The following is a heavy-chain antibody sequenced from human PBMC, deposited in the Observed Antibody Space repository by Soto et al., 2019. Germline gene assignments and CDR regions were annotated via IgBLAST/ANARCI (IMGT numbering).Heavy chain of an antibody. CDR2: IYYSGTT. CDR3: ARHGSGSYYSWFDP. Sequence: QLLESGPGLVKPSETLSLTCTVSGGSIGSSSYYWGCIRQPPGKGLEWIGTIYYSGTTYYNPSLKSRVTISVDTSNNQFSLKLSSVTAADTAVYYCARHGSGSYYSWFDPWGQGTLVIVSS. CDR1: GGSIGSSSYY. V-gene: IGHV4-39*01. J-gene: IGHJ5*02. D-gene: IGHD3-10*01.